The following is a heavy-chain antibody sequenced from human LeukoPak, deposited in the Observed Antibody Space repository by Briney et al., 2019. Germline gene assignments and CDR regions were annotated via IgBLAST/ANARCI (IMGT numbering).Heavy chain of an antibody. J-gene: IGHJ3*02. CDR2: ISYDGSSE. V-gene: IGHV3-30-3*01. D-gene: IGHD2-2*02. CDR1: GFTFSSYA. CDR3: VFSFLGYCSSTSCYNVFDI. Sequence: GGSLRLSCAASGFTFSSYAMHWVRQAPGKGLEWVAIISYDGSSEYYSDSVKGRFTISRDNSKNTLYLQMNSLRAEDTAVYYCVFSFLGYCSSTSCYNVFDIWGQGTMVSVSS.